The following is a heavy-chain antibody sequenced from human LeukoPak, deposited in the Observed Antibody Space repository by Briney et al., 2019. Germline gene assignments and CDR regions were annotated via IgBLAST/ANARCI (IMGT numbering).Heavy chain of an antibody. CDR3: AKELGYCSSTSCSLDAFDI. CDR1: GFTFDDYA. Sequence: PGGSLRLSCAASGFTFDDYAMHWVRQAPGKGLEWVSGISWNSGSIGYADSVKGRFTISRDNAKNSLYLQMNSLRAEDTALYYCAKELGYCSSTSCSLDAFDIWGQGTVVTVSS. J-gene: IGHJ3*02. D-gene: IGHD2-2*01. CDR2: ISWNSGSI. V-gene: IGHV3-9*01.